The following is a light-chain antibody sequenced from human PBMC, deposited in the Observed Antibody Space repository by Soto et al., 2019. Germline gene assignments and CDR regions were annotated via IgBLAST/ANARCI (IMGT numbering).Light chain of an antibody. CDR2: DAS. Sequence: EIVLTQSPGTLSLSPGERATLSCRADRSVSDTLLTWFQQKPGQAPRLLIYDASTRATDVPARFSGSGSGTEFTLTITSLQSEDFAVYYCQHYGGSLYTFGQGTKLEIK. V-gene: IGKV3-20*01. CDR3: QHYGGSLYT. CDR1: RSVSDTL. J-gene: IGKJ2*01.